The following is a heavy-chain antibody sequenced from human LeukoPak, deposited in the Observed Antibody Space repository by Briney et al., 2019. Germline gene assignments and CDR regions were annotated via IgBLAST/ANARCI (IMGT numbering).Heavy chain of an antibody. V-gene: IGHV4-4*02. CDR3: ARDSTEGFDY. J-gene: IGHJ4*02. CDR2: IYHSGST. D-gene: IGHD2-2*01. Sequence: SETLSLTCALSGGSISSSNWWSWVRQPPGQGLEWIGEIYHSGSTNYNPSLKCRVTISVDKSKNQFSLKLSSVTAADTAVYYCARDSTEGFDYWGQGTLVAASS. CDR1: GGSISSSNW.